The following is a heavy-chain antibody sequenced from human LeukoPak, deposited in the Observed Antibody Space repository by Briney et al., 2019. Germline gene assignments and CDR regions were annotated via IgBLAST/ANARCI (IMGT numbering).Heavy chain of an antibody. J-gene: IGHJ4*02. CDR2: IYPGDSDT. Sequence: GESLKISCKGSEYSFSSYWIAWVRQMPGKGLEWMGIIYPGDSDTRYSPSFQGQVTISADKSISTAYLQWSSLKASDTAMYYCARQSVGATTHFDYWGQGTLVTVSS. V-gene: IGHV5-51*01. D-gene: IGHD1-26*01. CDR1: EYSFSSYW. CDR3: ARQSVGATTHFDY.